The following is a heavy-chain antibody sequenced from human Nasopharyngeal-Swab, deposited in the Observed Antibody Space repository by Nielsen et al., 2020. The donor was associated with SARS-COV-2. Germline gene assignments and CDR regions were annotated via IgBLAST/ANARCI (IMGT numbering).Heavy chain of an antibody. Sequence: GESLKISCATSGFTFSSYAMSWVRQAPGKGLEWVSAVSYTGGRTYYADSVKDRFTISRDNSNSTLYLQMISLRPEDTAIYYCAKGDESSGIFDYWGQGTLVTVSS. D-gene: IGHD3-22*01. CDR1: GFTFSSYA. J-gene: IGHJ4*02. CDR2: VSYTGGRT. V-gene: IGHV3-23*01. CDR3: AKGDESSGIFDY.